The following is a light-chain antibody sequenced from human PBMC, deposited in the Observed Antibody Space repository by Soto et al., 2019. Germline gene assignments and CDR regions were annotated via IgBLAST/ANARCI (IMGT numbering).Light chain of an antibody. V-gene: IGLV2-11*01. CDR2: DVT. CDR1: SSDVGSYNY. J-gene: IGLJ3*02. CDR3: CSYAGTYTWV. Sequence: QSALTQPRSVSGSPGQSVSISCTGTSSDVGSYNYVSWYQQHPGKAPKVMIYDVTKRPSGVPDRFSGSKSGNTASLTICGIQPEDEADYYCCSYAGTYTWVFGGGTKLTVL.